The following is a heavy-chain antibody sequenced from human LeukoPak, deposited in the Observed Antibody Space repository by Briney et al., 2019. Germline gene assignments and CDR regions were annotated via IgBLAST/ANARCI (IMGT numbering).Heavy chain of an antibody. D-gene: IGHD2-2*01. Sequence: GGSLRLSCAASGFTFSSYSMNWVRQAPGKGLEWVSYISSSSSTIYHADSVKGRFTISRDNAKNSLYLQMNSLRAEDTAVYYCARVIVVVPAAPLGVDYWGQGTLVTVSS. CDR2: ISSSSSTI. CDR1: GFTFSSYS. CDR3: ARVIVVVPAAPLGVDY. V-gene: IGHV3-48*01. J-gene: IGHJ4*02.